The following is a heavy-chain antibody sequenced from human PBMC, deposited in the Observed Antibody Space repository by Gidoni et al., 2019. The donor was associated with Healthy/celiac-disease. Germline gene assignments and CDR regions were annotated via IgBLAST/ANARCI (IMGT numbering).Heavy chain of an antibody. V-gene: IGHV4-31*03. D-gene: IGHD3-3*01. Sequence: HAHLQESGPGLVKPSQTLSLTCTVSGGPIRSGVYYWIWISQHPGKGLQWIGYIYYSGSNYYNPSLKSRVTISVDTSKNQCSLKLSSVTAADTAVYYWARDGDHYYYDFWSGERRGGAFDIWGQGTMVTVSS. CDR1: GGPIRSGVYY. CDR3: ARDGDHYYYDFWSGERRGGAFDI. J-gene: IGHJ3*02. CDR2: IYYSGSN.